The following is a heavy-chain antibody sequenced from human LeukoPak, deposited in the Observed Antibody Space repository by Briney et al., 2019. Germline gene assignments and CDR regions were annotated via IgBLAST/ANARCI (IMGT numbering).Heavy chain of an antibody. D-gene: IGHD5-18*01. Sequence: MTSGTLSLTCAVSGGPINSYNWWSWVRQPPGKGLEWIGEIYQSGSTNYNPSLKSRVTISVDKSKNQFSLKLNSVTAADTAVYYCATRGYNYDRGFDPWGQGTLVTVSS. V-gene: IGHV4-4*02. J-gene: IGHJ5*02. CDR2: IYQSGST. CDR1: GGPINSYNW. CDR3: ATRGYNYDRGFDP.